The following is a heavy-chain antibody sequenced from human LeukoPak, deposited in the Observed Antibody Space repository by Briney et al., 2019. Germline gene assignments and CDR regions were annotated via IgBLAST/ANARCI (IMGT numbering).Heavy chain of an antibody. CDR1: GYSFATYW. CDR3: ARTPGPGPFDI. V-gene: IGHV5-51*01. Sequence: GESLKISCEVSGYSFATYWIGWVRQMPGKGLEWMGIIYPGDSDTRYSPSFQGQVTISADKSFSIAYLQWSSLKASDTAMYYCARTPGPGPFDIWGQGTMVTVSS. D-gene: IGHD7-27*01. CDR2: IYPGDSDT. J-gene: IGHJ3*02.